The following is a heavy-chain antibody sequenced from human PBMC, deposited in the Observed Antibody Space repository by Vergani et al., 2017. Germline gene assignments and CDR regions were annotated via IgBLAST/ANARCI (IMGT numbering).Heavy chain of an antibody. V-gene: IGHV4-61*02. CDR2: IYTSGST. D-gene: IGHD5-24*01. CDR3: ATWGWLQLVRVEAYYFDY. J-gene: IGHJ4*02. Sequence: QVQLQESGPGLVKPSETLSLTCTVSGGSISSGSYYWSWIRQPAGKGLEWIGRIYTSGSTNYNPSLESRVTISVDTSKNQFSLKLSSVTAADTAVYYCATWGWLQLVRVEAYYFDYWGQGTLVTVSS. CDR1: GGSISSGSYY.